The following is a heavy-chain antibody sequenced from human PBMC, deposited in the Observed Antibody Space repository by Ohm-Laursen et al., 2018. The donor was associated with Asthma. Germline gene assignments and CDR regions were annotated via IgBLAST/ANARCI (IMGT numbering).Heavy chain of an antibody. J-gene: IGHJ5*02. Sequence: GTLSLTCAVYGGSFSGYYWSWIRQPPGKGLEWIGEINHSGSTNYNPSLKSRVTISVDTPKNQFSLKLSSVTAADTAVYYCASSPYYDILTGARNWFDPWGQGTLVTVSS. V-gene: IGHV4-34*01. CDR1: GGSFSGYY. D-gene: IGHD3-9*01. CDR3: ASSPYYDILTGARNWFDP. CDR2: INHSGST.